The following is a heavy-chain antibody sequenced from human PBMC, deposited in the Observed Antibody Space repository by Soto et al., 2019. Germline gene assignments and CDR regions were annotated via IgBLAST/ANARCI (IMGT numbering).Heavy chain of an antibody. J-gene: IGHJ4*02. CDR3: AKGAVQDLWSGYYTLFDY. D-gene: IGHD3-3*01. Sequence: GGSLRLSCAASGFTFSTYGMHWVRQAPGKGLEWVAVISYDAKHKYYAESLKGRFTISRDNSKNTLYLQMNSLRAEDTAVYYCAKGAVQDLWSGYYTLFDYWGQGTLVTVSS. CDR2: ISYDAKHK. CDR1: GFTFSTYG. V-gene: IGHV3-30*18.